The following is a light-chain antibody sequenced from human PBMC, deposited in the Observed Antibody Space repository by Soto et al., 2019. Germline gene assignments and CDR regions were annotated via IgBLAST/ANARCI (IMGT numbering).Light chain of an antibody. CDR2: GAS. J-gene: IGKJ1*01. Sequence: EIVMTQSPATLSVSPGKTITLSCRASQSVKRNLAWYQQKSGQAPRLLIYGASNRATGIPDRFSGSGSGTDFTLTISRLEPEDFAVYYCQQYGSSGTFGQGTKVDIK. CDR3: QQYGSSGT. CDR1: QSVKRN. V-gene: IGKV3-20*01.